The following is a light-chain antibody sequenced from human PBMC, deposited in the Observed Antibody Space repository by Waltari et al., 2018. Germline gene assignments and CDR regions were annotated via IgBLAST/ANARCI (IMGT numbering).Light chain of an antibody. CDR1: SSDVGGYNY. J-gene: IGLJ2*01. CDR2: DVN. V-gene: IGLV2-14*03. Sequence: QSALTQPASVSGSPGQSITISCTGTSSDVGGYNYVSWYQHHPGKAPKIMIYDVNDRPSGVSNRFSGSKSGNTASLTISGLQAGDEADYYCSSYRRSDIVVFGGGTKLTVL. CDR3: SSYRRSDIVV.